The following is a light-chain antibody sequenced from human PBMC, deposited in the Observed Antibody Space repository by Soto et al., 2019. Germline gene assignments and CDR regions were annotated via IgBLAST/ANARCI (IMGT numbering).Light chain of an antibody. Sequence: DIQRAQSPSSLSASVGDRVTITCRAGQNIAKYLNWYQQKPGKAPLLLIYETSKLEIGVPSRFAGSGSGTDFTLTISSLQPEDFATYYCQETYSKPPTFGGGTKVDIK. CDR2: ETS. CDR1: QNIAKY. J-gene: IGKJ4*01. V-gene: IGKV1-39*01. CDR3: QETYSKPPT.